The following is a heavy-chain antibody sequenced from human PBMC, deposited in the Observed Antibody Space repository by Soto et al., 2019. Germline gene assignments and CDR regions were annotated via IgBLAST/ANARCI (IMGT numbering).Heavy chain of an antibody. CDR1: GFTFSSYA. CDR3: ARAYEGDNFDY. D-gene: IGHD2-21*02. CDR2: ISYDGSNK. J-gene: IGHJ4*02. V-gene: IGHV3-30-3*01. Sequence: QVQLVESGGGVVQPGRSLRLSCAASGFTFSSYAMHWVRQAPGKGLEWVAVISYDGSNKYYAASVKGRFTISRDNSKNTLDPQMNSLRAEDTAVYYCARAYEGDNFDYWGQGTLVTVSS.